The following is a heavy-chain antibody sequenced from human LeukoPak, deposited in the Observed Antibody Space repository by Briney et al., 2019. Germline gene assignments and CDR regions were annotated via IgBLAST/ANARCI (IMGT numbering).Heavy chain of an antibody. Sequence: GGSLRLSCAASGFTFSSYAMSWVRQTPGGRLEWVANIKKDGSVKYYADSVKGRFTISRDNAENSLFLQMNSLRVEDTAVYYCARPPLTTVVNWFDPWGLGTLVTVSS. CDR3: ARPPLTTVVNWFDP. CDR2: IKKDGSVK. CDR1: GFTFSSYA. V-gene: IGHV3-7*01. D-gene: IGHD4-23*01. J-gene: IGHJ5*02.